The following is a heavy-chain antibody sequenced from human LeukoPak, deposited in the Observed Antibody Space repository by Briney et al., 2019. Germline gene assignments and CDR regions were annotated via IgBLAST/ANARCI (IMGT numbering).Heavy chain of an antibody. V-gene: IGHV4-39*01. Sequence: SETLSLTCTVSGGSISSSSYYWGWIRQPPGKGLEWIGSIYYSVSTYYNPSLKSRVTISVDTSKNQFSLKLSSVPAADTAVYYCARQGITMVLSIWGQGTMVTVSS. CDR3: ARQGITMVLSI. J-gene: IGHJ3*02. D-gene: IGHD3-10*01. CDR1: GGSISSSSYY. CDR2: IYYSVST.